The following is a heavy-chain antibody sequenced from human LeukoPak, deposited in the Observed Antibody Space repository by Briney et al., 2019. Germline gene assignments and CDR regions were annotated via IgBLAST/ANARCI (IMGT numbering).Heavy chain of an antibody. V-gene: IGHV5-51*01. CDR3: AKCSSTSCYTGY. CDR1: GYSFTSYW. J-gene: IGHJ4*02. CDR2: IYPGDSDT. Sequence: PGESLKISCKGSGYSFTSYWIGWVRQMPGKGLEWMGIIYPGDSDTRYSPSFQGQATISADKSISTAYLQWSSLKASDTAMYCRAKCSSTSCYTGYWGQGTLVTGSS. D-gene: IGHD2-2*02.